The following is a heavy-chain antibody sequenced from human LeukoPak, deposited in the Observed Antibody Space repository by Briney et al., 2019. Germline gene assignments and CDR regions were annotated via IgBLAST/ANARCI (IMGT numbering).Heavy chain of an antibody. CDR3: ARLVCGGDCYSDY. CDR1: GGSFSGYY. CDR2: INHSGST. D-gene: IGHD2-21*02. Sequence: SETLSLTCAVYGGSFSGYYWSWIRQPPGKGLEWIGEINHSGSTNYNPSLKSRVTISVDTSKSQFSLKLSSVTAADTAVYYRARLVCGGDCYSDYWGQGTLVTVSS. J-gene: IGHJ4*02. V-gene: IGHV4-34*01.